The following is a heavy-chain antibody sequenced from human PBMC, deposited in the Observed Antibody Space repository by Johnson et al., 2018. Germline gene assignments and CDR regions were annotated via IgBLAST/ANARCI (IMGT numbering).Heavy chain of an antibody. D-gene: IGHD6-19*01. CDR2: ISGSGSTT. CDR3: AKDGEWLVELDY. CDR1: GFTFSSYA. Sequence: VQLVQSGGGLVQPGGSLRLSCAASGFTFSSYAMSWVRQAPGKGLEWVSAISGSGSTTYYADSVKGRFTISRDNSKNMLYLQMNNLRAEDTAVYYCAKDGEWLVELDYWGQGTLVIVSS. J-gene: IGHJ4*02. V-gene: IGHV3-23*04.